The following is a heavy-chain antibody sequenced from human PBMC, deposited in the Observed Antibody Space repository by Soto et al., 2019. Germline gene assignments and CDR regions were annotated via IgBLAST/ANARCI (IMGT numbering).Heavy chain of an antibody. CDR1: GYTFTCYY. CDR3: AGVSEKYYYYGMDV. CDR2: INPNSGGT. V-gene: IGHV1-2*04. Sequence: ASVTVSCQASGYTFTCYYMHWVRQAPGQGLEWMGWINPNSGGTNYAQKFQGWVTMTRDTSISTAYMELSRLRSDDTAVYYCAGVSEKYYYYGMDVWGQGTTVTVSS. D-gene: IGHD2-8*01. J-gene: IGHJ6*02.